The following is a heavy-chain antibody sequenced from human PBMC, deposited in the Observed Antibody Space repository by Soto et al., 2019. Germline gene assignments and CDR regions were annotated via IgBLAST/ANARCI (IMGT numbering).Heavy chain of an antibody. CDR3: ATQSYSNSGAYYYYAMDV. CDR1: GGSISSGGYY. D-gene: IGHD4-4*01. CDR2: IYQSGST. J-gene: IGHJ6*02. Sequence: SETLSLTCAVSGGSISSGGYYWSWIRQHPGKGLEWIGYIYQSGSTYYNPSLKSRVTISVDRSRNQFSLKLSSVTAADTAVYFCATQSYSNSGAYYYYAMDVWGQGTTVTVSS. V-gene: IGHV4-30-2*01.